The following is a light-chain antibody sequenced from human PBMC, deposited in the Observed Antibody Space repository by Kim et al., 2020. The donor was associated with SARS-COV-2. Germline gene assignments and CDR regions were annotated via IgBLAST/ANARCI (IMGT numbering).Light chain of an antibody. V-gene: IGKV3-11*01. CDR2: DAS. Sequence: EIVLTQSPATLSLSPGERATLSCRASQSISSYLAWYQQKLGQAPRLLIYDASKRATGIPARFSGSGSGTDFTLTISSLEPEDFAVYYCQQRDYWPLTFGRGTKVDIK. J-gene: IGKJ4*01. CDR1: QSISSY. CDR3: QQRDYWPLT.